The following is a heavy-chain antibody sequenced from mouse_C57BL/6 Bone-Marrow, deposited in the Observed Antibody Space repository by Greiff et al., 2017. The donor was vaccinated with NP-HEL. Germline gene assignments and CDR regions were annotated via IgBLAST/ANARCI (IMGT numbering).Heavy chain of an antibody. CDR2: IDPNSGGT. CDR1: GYTFTSYW. CDR3: ARVHYYGSSYLYAMDY. D-gene: IGHD1-1*01. V-gene: IGHV1-72*01. J-gene: IGHJ4*01. Sequence: QVQLKQPGAELVKPGASVKLSCKASGYTFTSYWMHWVKQRPGRGLEWIGRIDPNSGGTKYNEKFKSKATLTVDKPSSTAYMQLSSLTSEDSAVYYCARVHYYGSSYLYAMDYWGQGTSVTVSS.